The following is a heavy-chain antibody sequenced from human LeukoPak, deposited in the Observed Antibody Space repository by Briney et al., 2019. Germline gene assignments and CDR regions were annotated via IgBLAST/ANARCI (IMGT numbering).Heavy chain of an antibody. J-gene: IGHJ4*02. CDR1: GGSISSGSYY. D-gene: IGHD1-26*01. V-gene: IGHV4-61*02. Sequence: HSETLSLTCTVSGGSISSGSYYWSWIRQPAGKGLEWIGRIYSSGSTNYNPSLKSRVTISLDTSKNQFSLKLSSVTAADTAVYYCARDPRVGATTRPSFDIWGQGTLVTVSS. CDR2: IYSSGST. CDR3: ARDPRVGATTRPSFDI.